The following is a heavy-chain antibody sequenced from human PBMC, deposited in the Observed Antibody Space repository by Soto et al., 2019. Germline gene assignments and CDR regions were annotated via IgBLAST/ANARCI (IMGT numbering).Heavy chain of an antibody. CDR1: GFSLSTRRVG. Sequence: QITLKESGPTLVKPTQTLTLTCSFSGFSLSTRRVGVGWIRQPPGKALEWLALIYWDDDRGYSPSLKSRRTITKATSKTQVVLTMTNMDPVDTDTYYCARSLWFGELLWGQGTLVTVSS. CDR2: IYWDDDR. J-gene: IGHJ4*02. V-gene: IGHV2-5*02. CDR3: ARSLWFGELL. D-gene: IGHD3-10*01.